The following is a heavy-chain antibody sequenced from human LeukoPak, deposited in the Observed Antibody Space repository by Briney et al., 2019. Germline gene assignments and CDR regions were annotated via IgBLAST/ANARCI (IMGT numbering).Heavy chain of an antibody. CDR2: INAGNGNT. D-gene: IGHD4-17*01. CDR1: GYTFTSYA. V-gene: IGHV1-3*01. CDR3: ARDSYLRYGYFQTDWFDP. Sequence: ASVKVSCKASGYTFTSYAMHWVRQAPGQRLEWMGWINAGNGNTKYSQKFQGRVTITRDTSASTAYMELSSLRSEDTAVYYWARDSYLRYGYFQTDWFDPWGQGTLVTVSS. J-gene: IGHJ5*02.